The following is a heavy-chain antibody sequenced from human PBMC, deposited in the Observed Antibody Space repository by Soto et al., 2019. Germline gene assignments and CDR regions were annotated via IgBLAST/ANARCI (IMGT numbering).Heavy chain of an antibody. Sequence: SETLSLTCAVYGGSFSGYYWSWIRQPPGKGLEWIGEINHSGSTNYNPSLKSRVTISVDTSKNQFSLKLSFVTAADTAVYYCARVGGSSGLYYFDYWGQGTLVTVSS. D-gene: IGHD6-19*01. V-gene: IGHV4-34*01. CDR3: ARVGGSSGLYYFDY. CDR2: INHSGST. CDR1: GGSFSGYY. J-gene: IGHJ4*02.